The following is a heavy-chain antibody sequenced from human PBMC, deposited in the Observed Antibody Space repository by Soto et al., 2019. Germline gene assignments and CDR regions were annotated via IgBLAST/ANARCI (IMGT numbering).Heavy chain of an antibody. CDR2: IYYGGST. Sequence: SAARCVRRSGSGGLLRPSGWRWIRQTPGKGLEWVVYIYYGGSTSYNPSLKSRVSISLETSKSQFSLRLTSVTAADSAVYYCPRLGAYFQSLDPWGPGTLVT. J-gene: IGHJ5*02. D-gene: IGHD3-10*01. V-gene: IGHV4-59*08. CDR1: GGLLRPSG. CDR3: PRLGAYFQSLDP.